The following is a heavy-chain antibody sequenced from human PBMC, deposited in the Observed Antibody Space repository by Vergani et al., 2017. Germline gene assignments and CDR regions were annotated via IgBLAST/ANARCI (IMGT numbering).Heavy chain of an antibody. CDR1: GGSISSGGYY. Sequence: QVQLQESGPGLVKPSQTLSLTCTVSGGSISSGGYYWSWIRQPPGKGLEWIGEINHSGSTNYNPSLKSRVTISVDTSKNQFSLKLSSVTAADTAVYYCARVRGGTVATIFRGTDWFDPWGQGTLVTVSS. V-gene: IGHV4-31*03. CDR2: INHSGST. D-gene: IGHD5-12*01. J-gene: IGHJ5*02. CDR3: ARVRGGTVATIFRGTDWFDP.